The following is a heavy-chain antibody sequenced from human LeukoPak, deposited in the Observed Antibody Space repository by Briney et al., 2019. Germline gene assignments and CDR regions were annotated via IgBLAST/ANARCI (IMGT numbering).Heavy chain of an antibody. CDR1: GGSISSYY. D-gene: IGHD3-10*01. J-gene: IGHJ5*02. Sequence: SETLSLTCTVSGGSISSYYWSWIRQPAGKGLEWIGRIYTSGSTNYNPSLKSRVTMSVDTSKNQFSLKLSSVTAADTAVYYCARGAYYYGSGLPFDPCGQGTLVTVSS. V-gene: IGHV4-4*07. CDR2: IYTSGST. CDR3: ARGAYYYGSGLPFDP.